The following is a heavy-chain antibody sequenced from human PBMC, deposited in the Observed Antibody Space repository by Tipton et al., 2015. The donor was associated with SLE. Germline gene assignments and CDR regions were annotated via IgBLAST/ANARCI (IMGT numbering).Heavy chain of an antibody. D-gene: IGHD3-22*01. CDR3: ARGYYYDSSGSCFGY. Sequence: SLRLSCAASGFTFSSYAMSWVRQAPGKGLEWVSLISGGGGSTQNADSVRGRFSISRGNSKNTLYLQRNSLRAEDTAVYYCARGYYYDSSGSCFGYWGRGTLVTVSS. CDR2: ISGGGGST. J-gene: IGHJ4*02. V-gene: IGHV3-23*01. CDR1: GFTFSSYA.